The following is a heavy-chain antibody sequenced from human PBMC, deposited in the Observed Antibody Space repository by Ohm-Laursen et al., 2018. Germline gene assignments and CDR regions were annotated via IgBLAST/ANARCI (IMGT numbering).Heavy chain of an antibody. Sequence: ATVKISCKASGYTFTSYDINWVRQATGQGLQWMGWMNPNSGNTGYVQKFQGRVTMTRNTSISTAYMELSSLRSEDTAVYYCARARGNWKRDYYYAMDIWGQGTTVTVSS. V-gene: IGHV1-8*01. CDR2: MNPNSGNT. D-gene: IGHD1-1*01. J-gene: IGHJ6*02. CDR3: ARARGNWKRDYYYAMDI. CDR1: GYTFTSYD.